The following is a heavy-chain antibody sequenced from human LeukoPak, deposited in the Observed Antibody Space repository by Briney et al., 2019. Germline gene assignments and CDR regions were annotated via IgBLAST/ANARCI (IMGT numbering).Heavy chain of an antibody. Sequence: GRSLRLSCAASGFTFSSYGMHWVRQAPGKGLEWVAVIWYGGSNKYYADSVKGRFTISRDNSKNTLYLQMNSLRAEDTAVYYCAKELPRSGSYWGAFDIWGQGTMVTVSS. CDR2: IWYGGSNK. CDR3: AKELPRSGSYWGAFDI. V-gene: IGHV3-30*18. D-gene: IGHD1-26*01. J-gene: IGHJ3*02. CDR1: GFTFSSYG.